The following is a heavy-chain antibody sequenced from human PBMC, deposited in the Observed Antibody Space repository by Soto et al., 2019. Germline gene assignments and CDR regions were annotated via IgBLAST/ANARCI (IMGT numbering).Heavy chain of an antibody. V-gene: IGHV3-30*18. CDR3: AKEQEKGSGSYLVDI. CDR2: ISYDGSNK. CDR1: GFTFSSYG. D-gene: IGHD1-26*01. Sequence: QVQLVESGGGVVQPGRSLRLSCAASGFTFSSYGMHWVRQAPGKGLEWVAVISYDGSNKYYADSVKGRFTISRDNSKNTLYLQMNSLRVEDTGVYYCAKEQEKGSGSYLVDIWGQGTMVTVSS. J-gene: IGHJ3*02.